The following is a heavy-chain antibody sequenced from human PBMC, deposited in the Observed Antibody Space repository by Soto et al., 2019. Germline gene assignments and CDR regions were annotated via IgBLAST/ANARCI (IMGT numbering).Heavy chain of an antibody. V-gene: IGHV3-30*18. CDR1: GFTFSSYG. D-gene: IGHD6-19*01. J-gene: IGHJ4*02. CDR3: AKEVRWLAYFDY. CDR2: ISYDGSNK. Sequence: GGSLRLSCAASGFTFSSYGMHWVRQAPGKGLEWVAVISYDGSNKYYADSVKGRFTISRDNSKNTLYLQMNSLRAEDTAVYYCAKEVRWLAYFDYWGQGTLVTVSS.